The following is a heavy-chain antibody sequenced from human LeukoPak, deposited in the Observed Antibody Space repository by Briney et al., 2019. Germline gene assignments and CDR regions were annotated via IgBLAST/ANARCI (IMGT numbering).Heavy chain of an antibody. CDR3: ARHSRYCSGGSCYPVNWFDP. CDR1: GGSFSGYY. CDR2: INHSGST. J-gene: IGHJ5*02. Sequence: SETLSLTCAVYGGSFSGYYWSWIRQPPGKGLEWIGEINHSGSTNYNPSLKSRVTISVDTSKNQFSLKLSSVTAADTAVYYCARHSRYCSGGSCYPVNWFDPWGQGTLVTVSS. D-gene: IGHD2-15*01. V-gene: IGHV4-34*01.